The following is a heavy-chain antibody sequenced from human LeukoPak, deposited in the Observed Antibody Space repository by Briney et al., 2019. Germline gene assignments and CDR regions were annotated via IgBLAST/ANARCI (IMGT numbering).Heavy chain of an antibody. D-gene: IGHD3-22*01. CDR1: GFSLSTSGMC. V-gene: IGHV2-70*11. CDR3: ARVNTSSYDSSGYFHYYYYMDV. J-gene: IGHJ6*03. CDR2: IDWDDDK. Sequence: SVSGPALVKPTQTLTLTCTFSGFSLSTSGMCVSWIRQPPGKALEWLARIDWDDDKYYNTSLKTRLTISKDTSKNQVVLTMTNMDPVDTATYYCARVNTSSYDSSGYFHYYYYMDVWGKGTTVTVSS.